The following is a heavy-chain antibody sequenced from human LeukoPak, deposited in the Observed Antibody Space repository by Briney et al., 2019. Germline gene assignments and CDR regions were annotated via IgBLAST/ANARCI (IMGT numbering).Heavy chain of an antibody. V-gene: IGHV4-31*03. J-gene: IGHJ4*02. CDR1: GVSISSGGYY. CDR2: IYYSGST. Sequence: SLTLSCTVSGVSISSGGYYWSWIPQHPGKGLEWIRYIYYSGSTYYNPSLKSRVTISVDTSTNQFSLKLTSVTAADTAVYYCVRATYFDYWGQGTLVTVSS. CDR3: VRATYFDY.